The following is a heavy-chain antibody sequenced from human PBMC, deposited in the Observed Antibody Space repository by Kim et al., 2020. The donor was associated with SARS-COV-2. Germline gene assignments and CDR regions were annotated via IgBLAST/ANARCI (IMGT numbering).Heavy chain of an antibody. V-gene: IGHV1-69*13. CDR2: IIPIFGTA. CDR3: AGGIAVAGGDAFDI. J-gene: IGHJ3*02. D-gene: IGHD6-19*01. Sequence: SVKVSCKASGGTFSTYAISWVRQAPGQGLEWMGGIIPIFGTANYAQKFQGRVTITADESTSTAYMELSSLRSEDTAVYYCAGGIAVAGGDAFDIWGQGTMVTVSS. CDR1: GGTFSTYA.